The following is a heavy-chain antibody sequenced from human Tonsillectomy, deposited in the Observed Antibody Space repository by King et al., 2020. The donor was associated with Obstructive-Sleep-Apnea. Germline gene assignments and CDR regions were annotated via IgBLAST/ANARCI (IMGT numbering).Heavy chain of an antibody. D-gene: IGHD7-27*01. CDR2: INHSGGT. V-gene: IGHV4-34*01. J-gene: IGHJ3*02. CDR1: GGSFSDSY. Sequence: VQLQQWGAGLLKPSETLCLTCALYGGSFSDSYWSWVRQPPGKGLEWIGEINHSGGTNYNPSLKSRVTISVDTSKKQFSLRLSSVTAADTAVYYCTRGPGAGEAFDIWGQGTMVTVSS. CDR3: TRGPGAGEAFDI.